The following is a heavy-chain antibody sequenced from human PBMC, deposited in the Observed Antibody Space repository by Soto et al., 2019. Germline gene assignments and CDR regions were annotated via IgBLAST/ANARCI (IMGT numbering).Heavy chain of an antibody. Sequence: LRLSCAASGFTFSSYSMNWVRQAPGKGLEWVSYISSSSSTIYYADSVKGRFTISRDNAKNSLYLQMNSLRDEDTAVYYCARDREDYGEYSYYYYYGMDVWGQGTTVTVSS. J-gene: IGHJ6*02. D-gene: IGHD4-17*01. CDR1: GFTFSSYS. CDR3: ARDREDYGEYSYYYYYGMDV. CDR2: ISSSSSTI. V-gene: IGHV3-48*02.